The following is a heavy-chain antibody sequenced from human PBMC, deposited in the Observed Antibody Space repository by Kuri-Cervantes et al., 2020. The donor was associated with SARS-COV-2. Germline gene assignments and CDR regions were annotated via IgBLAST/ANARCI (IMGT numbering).Heavy chain of an antibody. CDR2: IYYSGST. J-gene: IGHJ5*02. CDR3: AGGQSIAVRPDWVDP. V-gene: IGHV4-39*01. Sequence: WFRQAPGKGLEWIGSIYYSGSTYYNPSLKSRVTISVDTAKNQFSLKLSFVTAADTAAYYCAGGQSIAVRPDWVDPWGQGTLVTVSS. D-gene: IGHD6-6*01.